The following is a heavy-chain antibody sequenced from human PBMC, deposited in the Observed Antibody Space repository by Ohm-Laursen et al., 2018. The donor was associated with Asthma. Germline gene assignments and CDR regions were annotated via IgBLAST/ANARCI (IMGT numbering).Heavy chain of an antibody. CDR1: GGSISSSSYY. V-gene: IGHV4-39*01. D-gene: IGHD3-10*01. CDR2: IYYSGST. J-gene: IGHJ5*02. Sequence: GTLSLTCAVSGGSISSSSYYWGWIRQPPGKRLEWIGSIYYSGSTYYNPSLKSRVTISVDTSKNQFSLKLSSVTAADTAVYYCARKRDIRDWFDPWGQGTLVTVSS. CDR3: ARKRDIRDWFDP.